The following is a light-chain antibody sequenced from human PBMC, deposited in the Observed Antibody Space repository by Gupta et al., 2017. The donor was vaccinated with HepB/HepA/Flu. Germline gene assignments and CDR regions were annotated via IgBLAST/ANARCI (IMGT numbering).Light chain of an antibody. CDR1: SSDVGTYNR. V-gene: IGLV2-18*02. J-gene: IGLJ3*02. CDR3: TSFTSDNTWV. Sequence: QSALTQHPPVSGSPGQSVTISCTGTSSDVGTYNRVSWCQQPPGTAPKLIIYEVYNRPSGIPNRFSGSKSGNTAFLTISGLQAEDEADYYCTSFTSDNTWVFGGGTKLTVL. CDR2: EVY.